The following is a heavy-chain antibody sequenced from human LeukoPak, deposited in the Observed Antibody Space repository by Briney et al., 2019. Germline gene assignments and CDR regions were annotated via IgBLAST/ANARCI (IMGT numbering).Heavy chain of an antibody. CDR3: ARRDMGPAPAGNFDY. D-gene: IGHD2-2*01. CDR1: GYSFSNYW. J-gene: IGHJ4*02. V-gene: IGHV5-51*01. Sequence: GESLKISCKGSGYSFSNYWIGWVRQMPGKGLDWMEIIYPGDSVTRYSPSFQGQVTISADKSITTAYLQWSSLKASDTAIYYCARRDMGPAPAGNFDYWGQGTLVTVSS. CDR2: IYPGDSVT.